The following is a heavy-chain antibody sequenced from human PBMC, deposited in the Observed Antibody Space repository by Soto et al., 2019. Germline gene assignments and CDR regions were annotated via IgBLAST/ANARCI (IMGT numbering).Heavy chain of an antibody. Sequence: QPEWCVRLSCAAAVLTLRSYLIYCVRHATRKGLVWVSRINTDGSVAMYVDSVKGRFTISRDNAKNTLYLHMNSQRAEDTSVYYCVRDMQSCCFYTWGQRTLLTISS. CDR1: VLTLRSYL. V-gene: IGHV3-74*03. CDR2: INTDGSVA. D-gene: IGHD3-16*01. CDR3: VRDMQSCCFYT. J-gene: IGHJ5*02.